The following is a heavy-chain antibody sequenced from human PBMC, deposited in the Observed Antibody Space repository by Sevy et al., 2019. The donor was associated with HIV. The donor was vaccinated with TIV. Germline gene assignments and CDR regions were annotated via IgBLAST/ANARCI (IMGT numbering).Heavy chain of an antibody. J-gene: IGHJ4*02. CDR2: TYYRSEWLY. V-gene: IGHV6-1*01. D-gene: IGHD2-15*01. CDR3: VRHRPGGGTDFDY. Sequence: SQTLSLTCVISGDSVSSDSATWNWIRQSPSRGLEWLGRTYYRSEWLYTYSESVKSRIIVNPDTSKNQFSLQLSSVTPDDTAIYYCVRHRPGGGTDFDYWGQGTLVTVSS. CDR1: GDSVSSDSAT.